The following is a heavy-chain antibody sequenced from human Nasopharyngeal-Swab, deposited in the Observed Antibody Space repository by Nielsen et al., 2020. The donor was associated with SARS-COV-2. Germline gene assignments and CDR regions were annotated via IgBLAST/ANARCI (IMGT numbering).Heavy chain of an antibody. D-gene: IGHD4-17*01. CDR1: GFTFSSYA. Sequence: GGSLRLSCAASGFTFSSYAMSWVRQASGKGLEWVSAISGSGGSTYYADSVKGRFTISRDNSKNTLYLQMNSLRAEDTAVYYCAKDLATVSGYYYGMDVWGQGTTVTVSS. CDR2: ISGSGGST. V-gene: IGHV3-23*01. CDR3: AKDLATVSGYYYGMDV. J-gene: IGHJ6*02.